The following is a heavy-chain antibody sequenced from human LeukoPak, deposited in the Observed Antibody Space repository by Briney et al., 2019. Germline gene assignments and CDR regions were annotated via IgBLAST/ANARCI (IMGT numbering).Heavy chain of an antibody. J-gene: IGHJ6*02. CDR3: ATHYLIYYYGMDV. CDR1: GYTSTDYY. D-gene: IGHD1-26*01. V-gene: IGHV1-2*02. CDR2: INPNSGGT. Sequence: ASVKVSCKASGYTSTDYYMHWVRQAPGQGLEWMGWINPNSGGTNYAQKFQGRVTMTRDTSISTAYMELSRLRSDDTAVYYRATHYLIYYYGMDVWGQGTTVTVSS.